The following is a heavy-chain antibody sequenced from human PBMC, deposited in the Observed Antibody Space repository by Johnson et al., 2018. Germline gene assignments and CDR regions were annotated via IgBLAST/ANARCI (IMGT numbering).Heavy chain of an antibody. J-gene: IGHJ4*02. V-gene: IGHV1-3*01. D-gene: IGHD1-26*01. CDR1: GYTFSSYG. Sequence: QVQLVQSGAAVKKXGASVKVSCKASGYTFSSYGIHWVRQAPGQRLEWIGWINAANGNTKDSQKFLDRVTITRDTSASTAYLELNSLRSEDTAVYYCARESPGIVGARNYIDYWGQGTLVTVSS. CDR2: INAANGNT. CDR3: ARESPGIVGARNYIDY.